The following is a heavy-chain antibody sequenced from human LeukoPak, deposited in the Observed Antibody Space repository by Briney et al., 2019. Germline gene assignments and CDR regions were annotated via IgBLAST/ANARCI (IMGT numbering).Heavy chain of an antibody. CDR2: INWNGGSR. CDR1: GFTFGDYA. J-gene: IGHJ4*02. CDR3: VREGVTAASNPLDC. V-gene: IGHV3-20*04. Sequence: GGSLRLTCAASGFTFGDYAMIWVRHGPGKGLEWVSGINWNGGSRGYADSVKGRFTISRDNARNSLYLQMNSLRAEDTALYYYVREGVTAASNPLDCWGLGTLVTVPS. D-gene: IGHD6-13*01.